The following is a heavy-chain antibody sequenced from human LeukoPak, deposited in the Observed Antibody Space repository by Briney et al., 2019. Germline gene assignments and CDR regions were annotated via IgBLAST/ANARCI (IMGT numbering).Heavy chain of an antibody. V-gene: IGHV1-46*01. CDR3: ARDGDTAMIDY. CDR2: INPSGGST. Sequence: ASVKVSCEASGYTFTGYYMHWVRQAPGQGLEWMGIINPSGGSTSYAQKFQGRVTMTRDTSTSTVYMELSSLRSEDTAVYYCARDGDTAMIDYWGQGTLVTVSS. J-gene: IGHJ4*02. D-gene: IGHD5-18*01. CDR1: GYTFTGYY.